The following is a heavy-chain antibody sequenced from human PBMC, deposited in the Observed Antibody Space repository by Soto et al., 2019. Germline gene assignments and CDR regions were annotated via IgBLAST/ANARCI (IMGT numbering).Heavy chain of an antibody. CDR3: ARDSMVEVSGFDP. V-gene: IGHV3-21*01. CDR2: ISSSSSYI. CDR1: GFTFSSYS. Sequence: PGGSLRLSCAASGFTFSSYSMNWVRQAPGKGLEWVSSISSSSSYIYYADSVKGRFTISRDNAKNSLYLQMNSLRAEDTAVYYCARDSMVEVSGFDPWGQGILVTVSS. J-gene: IGHJ5*02. D-gene: IGHD3-10*01.